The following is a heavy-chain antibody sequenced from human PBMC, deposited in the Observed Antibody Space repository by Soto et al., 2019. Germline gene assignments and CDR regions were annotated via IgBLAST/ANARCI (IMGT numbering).Heavy chain of an antibody. CDR3: ARAHPYYYDSPRSWQAFDY. CDR2: IIPIFGTA. V-gene: IGHV1-69*13. CDR1: GVTFSSYA. Sequence: ASVKVSCKASGVTFSSYAISWVRQAPGQGLEWMGGIIPIFGTANYAQKFQGRVTITADESTSTAYMELSSLRSEDTAVYYCARAHPYYYDSPRSWQAFDYWGQGTLVTVSS. D-gene: IGHD3-22*01. J-gene: IGHJ4*02.